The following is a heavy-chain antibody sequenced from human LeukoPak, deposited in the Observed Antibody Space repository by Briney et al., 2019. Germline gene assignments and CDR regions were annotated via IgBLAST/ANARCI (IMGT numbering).Heavy chain of an antibody. Sequence: SETLSLTCTVSGGSISSSSYYWGWIRQPPGKGLEWLGSIYYSGSTYYNPSLKSRVTISVDTSKNQLSLKLSSVTAADTAVYYCARGRKTMVRGVISSSSLYYYSYYMDVWGKGTTVTVSS. CDR1: GGSISSSSYY. J-gene: IGHJ6*03. CDR2: IYYSGST. V-gene: IGHV4-39*07. D-gene: IGHD3-10*01. CDR3: ARGRKTMVRGVISSSSLYYYSYYMDV.